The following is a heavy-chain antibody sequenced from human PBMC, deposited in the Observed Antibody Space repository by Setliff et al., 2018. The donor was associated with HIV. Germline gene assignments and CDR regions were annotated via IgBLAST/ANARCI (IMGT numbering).Heavy chain of an antibody. CDR3: ATKGNGDYHFDY. CDR2: IYHSGST. Sequence: SETLSLTCTVSGYSISSGYYWGWIRQPPGKGLGWIGSIYHSGSTYYNPSLKSRVTISVEPSKNQFSLKLSSVTAADTAVYYGATKGNGDYHFDYWGQGTLVTVSS. V-gene: IGHV4-38-2*02. CDR1: GYSISSGYY. J-gene: IGHJ4*02. D-gene: IGHD4-17*01.